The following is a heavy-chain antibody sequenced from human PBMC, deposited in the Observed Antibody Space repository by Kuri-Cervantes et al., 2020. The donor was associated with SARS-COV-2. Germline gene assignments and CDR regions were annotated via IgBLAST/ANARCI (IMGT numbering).Heavy chain of an antibody. CDR1: GFTFSSYA. J-gene: IGHJ4*02. CDR2: ISSSSSYI. D-gene: IGHD6-19*01. V-gene: IGHV3-21*01. Sequence: LSLTCAASGFTFSSYAMNWVRQAPGKGLEWVSSISSSSSYIYYADSVKGRFTISRDNAKNSLYLQMNSLRAEDTAVYYCARNRGSGWPFFDYWGQGTLVTGSS. CDR3: ARNRGSGWPFFDY.